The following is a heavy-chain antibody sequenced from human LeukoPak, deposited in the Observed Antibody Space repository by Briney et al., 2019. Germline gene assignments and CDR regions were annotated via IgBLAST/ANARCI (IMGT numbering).Heavy chain of an antibody. D-gene: IGHD1-7*01. CDR2: IYHSGST. V-gene: IGHV4-38-2*02. J-gene: IGHJ4*02. CDR3: ARGAEPRNWNYGGYFDY. Sequence: SETLSLTCTVSGYSISSGYYWGWIRQPPGKGLEWIGSIYHSGSTYYNPSLKSRVTISVDTSKNQFSLKLSSVTAADTAVYYCARGAEPRNWNYGGYFDYWGQGTLVTVSS. CDR1: GYSISSGYY.